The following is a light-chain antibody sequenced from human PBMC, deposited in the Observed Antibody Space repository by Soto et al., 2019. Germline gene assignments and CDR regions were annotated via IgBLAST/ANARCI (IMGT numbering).Light chain of an antibody. CDR3: LHYHNWPPT. CDR2: EAS. V-gene: IGKV3-15*01. J-gene: IGKJ1*01. Sequence: LPHSPGTLSVSQGETATVYCTASQSVGRDLAWYQQKRGQAPRLLIYEASTRATGLPARFSGSGSGTDFTLTISSLQSEDFAFYFCLHYHNWPPTFGQGSKVDIK. CDR1: QSVGRD.